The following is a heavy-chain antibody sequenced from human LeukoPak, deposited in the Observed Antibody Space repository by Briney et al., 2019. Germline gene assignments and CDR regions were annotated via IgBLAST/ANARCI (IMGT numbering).Heavy chain of an antibody. CDR3: ARDRGYCSSTSCRLDY. J-gene: IGHJ4*02. D-gene: IGHD2-2*01. CDR1: GGTFSSYA. Sequence: ASVTVSCKASGGTFSSYAISRVRQAPGQGLEWMGGIIPIFGTANYAQKLQGRVTMTTDTSTSTAYMELRSLRSDDTAVYYCARDRGYCSSTSCRLDYWGQGTLVTVSS. CDR2: IIPIFGTA. V-gene: IGHV1-69*05.